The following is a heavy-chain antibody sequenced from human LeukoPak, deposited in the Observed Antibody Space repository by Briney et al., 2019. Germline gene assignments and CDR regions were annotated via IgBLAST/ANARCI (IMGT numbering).Heavy chain of an antibody. CDR1: GGSFSGYY. Sequence: SETLSLTCAVYGGSFSGYYWSWIRQPPGKGLEWIGNTFYNGSTYYSPSLRSRVTISLDTSRNQFSLKLNSVTAADTAVYYCAKSNGYGLVDIWGQGTMVTVSS. CDR3: AKSNGYGLVDI. D-gene: IGHD1-26*01. V-gene: IGHV4-34*12. CDR2: TFYNGST. J-gene: IGHJ3*02.